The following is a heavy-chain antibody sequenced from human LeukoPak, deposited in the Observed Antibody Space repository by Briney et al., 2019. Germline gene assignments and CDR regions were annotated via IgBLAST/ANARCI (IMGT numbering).Heavy chain of an antibody. CDR2: ITGSGDTT. Sequence: PGGSLRLSCVASGFTFSIHGMSWVRQAPGKGLEWVSSITGSGDTTYYADSLKGRFTISRDNSKSILYLQMNSLRAKETAVYYCAKDSGWGLTGEYGSWGQGTLVTVSS. D-gene: IGHD2-21*02. J-gene: IGHJ5*02. V-gene: IGHV3-23*01. CDR3: AKDSGWGLTGEYGS. CDR1: GFTFSIHG.